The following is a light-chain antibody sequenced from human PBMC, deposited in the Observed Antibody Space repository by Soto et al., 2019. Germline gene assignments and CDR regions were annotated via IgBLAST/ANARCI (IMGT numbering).Light chain of an antibody. V-gene: IGKV3-15*01. CDR2: GAS. J-gene: IGKJ4*01. CDR3: QQYNNWMGVT. CDR1: QSVASN. Sequence: EIVMTQSPATLSASPGERATLSCRASQSVASNLAWYQQKPGQAPRLLIFGASTRATGIPARFSGSGSGTEFTLTISSLQSEDFAIYYCQQYNNWMGVTFGGGTKVEIK.